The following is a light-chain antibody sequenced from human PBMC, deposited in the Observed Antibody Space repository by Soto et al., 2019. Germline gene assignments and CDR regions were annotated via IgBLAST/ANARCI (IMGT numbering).Light chain of an antibody. J-gene: IGLJ2*01. CDR3: ISHAGSSTL. Sequence: SVLTQPASASGSPGQSITISCPGTSSDVGGYNYVSWYQQHPGKAPKFVIYEVNKRPSGVPDRFSGSKSGNTASLTVSGLQAEDEADYYCISHAGSSTLFGGGTKVTVL. V-gene: IGLV2-8*01. CDR2: EVN. CDR1: SSDVGGYNY.